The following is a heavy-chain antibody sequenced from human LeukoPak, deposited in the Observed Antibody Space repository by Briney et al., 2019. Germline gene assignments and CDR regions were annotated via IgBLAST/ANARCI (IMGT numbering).Heavy chain of an antibody. CDR1: GLNFNTYD. CDR3: AARLPLYGMDV. D-gene: IGHD2-21*02. V-gene: IGHV3-23*01. Sequence: GGSLRLSCVGSGLNFNTYDLTWVRQAPGKGLEWVALFGTRHTHIFYADSVEGRFAISRDNSKNTVYLQMNSLRVEDAVVYYCAARLPLYGMDVWGQGTTVTVSS. J-gene: IGHJ6*02. CDR2: FGTRHTHI.